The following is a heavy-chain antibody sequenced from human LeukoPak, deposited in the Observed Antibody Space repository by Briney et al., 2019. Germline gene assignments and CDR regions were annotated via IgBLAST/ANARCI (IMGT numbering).Heavy chain of an antibody. D-gene: IGHD4-17*01. CDR3: ARRLGDGDYVYYFDY. CDR1: GYTFTSYY. J-gene: IGHJ4*02. Sequence: ASVKVSCKAPGYTFTSYYMHWVRQAPGQGLEWMGIINPSGGSTSYAQKFQGRVTMTRDTSTSTVYMELSSLRSEDTAVYYCARRLGDGDYVYYFDYWGQGTLVTVSS. V-gene: IGHV1-46*01. CDR2: INPSGGST.